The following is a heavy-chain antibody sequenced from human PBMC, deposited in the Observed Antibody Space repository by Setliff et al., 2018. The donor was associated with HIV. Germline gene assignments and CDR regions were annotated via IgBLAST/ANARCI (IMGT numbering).Heavy chain of an antibody. CDR1: GGTSSNYA. V-gene: IGHV1-69*13. J-gene: IGHJ3*01. CDR3: ARDAVPHCSDASCYGRGAFDV. D-gene: IGHD2-2*01. Sequence: SVKVSCKASGGTSSNYAINWVRQAPGQGLEWMGGISPIFGTSNYAQKFQGRVTITADESTSTAYMELSSLRSTDTAVYYCARDAVPHCSDASCYGRGAFDVWGQGTLVPVSS. CDR2: ISPIFGTS.